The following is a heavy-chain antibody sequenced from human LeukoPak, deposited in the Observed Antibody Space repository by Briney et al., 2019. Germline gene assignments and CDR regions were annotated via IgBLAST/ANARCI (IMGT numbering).Heavy chain of an antibody. CDR1: GGSISSYH. CDR3: ARAAPRGWN. J-gene: IGHJ4*02. D-gene: IGHD2-15*01. Sequence: PSETLSLTCTVSGGSISSYHWSWIRQPPGKGLECIGYIYYSGSTNYNPSLKSRVTISVDTSKNQFSLKLSSVTAADTAVYYCARAAPRGWNWGQGTLVTVSS. V-gene: IGHV4-59*01. CDR2: IYYSGST.